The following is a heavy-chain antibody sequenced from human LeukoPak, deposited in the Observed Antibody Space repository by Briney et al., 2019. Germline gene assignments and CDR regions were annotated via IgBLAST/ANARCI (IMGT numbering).Heavy chain of an antibody. J-gene: IGHJ3*02. CDR2: INPNSGGT. CDR3: ATISRNDSFDI. V-gene: IGHV1-2*02. CDR1: GYIFTGYY. Sequence: ASVKVSCKASGYIFTGYYMHWVRQAPGQGLEWMGWINPNSGGTNYAQKFQGRVTMTRDTSITTAYMELSRLSSDDTAVYYCATISRNDSFDIWGQGTMVTVSS. D-gene: IGHD1-14*01.